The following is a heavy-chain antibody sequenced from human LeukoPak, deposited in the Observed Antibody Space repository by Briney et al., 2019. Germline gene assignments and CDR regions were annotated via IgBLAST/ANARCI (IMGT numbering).Heavy chain of an antibody. CDR3: ARRTYGSGNDY. V-gene: IGHV4-61*08. CDR2: IYYSGST. Sequence: KPSGTLSLTCTVSGGSISSGGYYWSWIRQHPGKGLEWIGYIYYSGSTNYNPSLKSRVTISVDTSKNQFSLKLSSVTAADTAVYYCARRTYGSGNDYWGQGTLVTVSS. J-gene: IGHJ4*02. CDR1: GGSISSGGYY. D-gene: IGHD3-10*01.